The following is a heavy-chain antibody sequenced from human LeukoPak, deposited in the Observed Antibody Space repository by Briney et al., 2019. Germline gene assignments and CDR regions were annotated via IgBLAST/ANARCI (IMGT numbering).Heavy chain of an antibody. CDR1: GGSFSGYY. J-gene: IGHJ3*02. D-gene: IGHD2-15*01. CDR3: ARLIPKVVAHDAFDI. V-gene: IGHV4-34*01. CDR2: INHSGST. Sequence: SETLSLTCAVYGGSFSGYYWSWIRQPPGKGLEWIGEINHSGSTNYNPSLKSRVTISVDTSKNQFSLKLSSVTAADTAVYYCARLIPKVVAHDAFDIWGQGTMVTVSS.